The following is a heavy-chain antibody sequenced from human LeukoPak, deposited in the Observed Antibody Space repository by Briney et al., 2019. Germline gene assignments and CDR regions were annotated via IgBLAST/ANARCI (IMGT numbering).Heavy chain of an antibody. CDR1: GFTFSSYS. J-gene: IGHJ4*02. Sequence: GGSLRLSCAASGFTFSSYSMNWVRQAPGKGLEWVSSISSSSSYIYYADSVKGRFTISRDSAKNSLYLQMNSLRAEDTAVYYCARGRGYSGYDSFDYWGQGTLVTVSS. CDR2: ISSSSSYI. CDR3: ARGRGYSGYDSFDY. V-gene: IGHV3-21*01. D-gene: IGHD5-12*01.